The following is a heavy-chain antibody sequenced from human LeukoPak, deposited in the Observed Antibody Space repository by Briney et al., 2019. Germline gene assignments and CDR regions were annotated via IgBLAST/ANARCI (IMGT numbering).Heavy chain of an antibody. V-gene: IGHV3-53*01. Sequence: PGGSLRLPCAASGFTVSSNYMSWVRQAPGKGLEWVSVIYSGGSTYYADSVKGRFTISRDNSKNTLYLQMNSLRAEDTAVYYCARNSGYYNDVFDVGWFDPWGQGTLVTVSS. D-gene: IGHD3-22*01. CDR1: GFTVSSNY. J-gene: IGHJ5*02. CDR3: ARNSGYYNDVFDVGWFDP. CDR2: IYSGGST.